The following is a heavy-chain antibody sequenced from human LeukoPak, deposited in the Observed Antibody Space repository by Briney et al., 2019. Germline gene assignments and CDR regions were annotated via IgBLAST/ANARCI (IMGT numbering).Heavy chain of an antibody. CDR2: IYYNGNT. D-gene: IGHD1-14*01. V-gene: IGHV4-59*08. Sequence: PETLSLTCTVSGDSMRGHYWSWIRQPPGKGLEWIGWIYYNGNTKYKPSLQSRVTISVDTSKNQFFLKVHSVTAADTAVYYCARLAPYPGIWASEYWGQGTLVSVSS. J-gene: IGHJ4*02. CDR1: GDSMRGHY. CDR3: ARLAPYPGIWASEY.